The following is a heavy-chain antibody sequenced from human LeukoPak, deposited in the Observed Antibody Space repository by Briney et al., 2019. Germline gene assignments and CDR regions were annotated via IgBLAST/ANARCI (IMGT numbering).Heavy chain of an antibody. D-gene: IGHD4-17*01. CDR1: GGSITNYY. J-gene: IGHJ4*02. V-gene: IGHV4-59*01. CDR3: ARHFDYGDFFDY. Sequence: PSETLSLTCTVSGGSITNYYWSWIRQPPGKGLEWIGYIYYTGSTNYNPSLKSRVTISVDTSKKQFSLKLSSVTAADTAVYYCARHFDYGDFFDYWGQGTLVTVSS. CDR2: IYYTGST.